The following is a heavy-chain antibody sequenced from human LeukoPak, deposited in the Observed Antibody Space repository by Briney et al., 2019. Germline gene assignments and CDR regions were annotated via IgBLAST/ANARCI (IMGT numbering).Heavy chain of an antibody. CDR3: ARADERGYCSGGSCHYLDY. CDR2: INHSGST. Sequence: SETLSLTCAVYGGSFSGYYWSWIRQPPGKGLEWIGEINHSGSTNYNPSLKSRVTISVDTSKNQFSLKLSSVTAADTAVYYCARADERGYCSGGSCHYLDYWGQGTLVTVSS. V-gene: IGHV4-34*01. J-gene: IGHJ4*02. CDR1: GGSFSGYY. D-gene: IGHD2-15*01.